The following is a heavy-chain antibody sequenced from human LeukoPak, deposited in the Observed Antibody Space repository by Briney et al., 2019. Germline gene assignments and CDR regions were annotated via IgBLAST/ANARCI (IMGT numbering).Heavy chain of an antibody. V-gene: IGHV7-4-1*02. CDR1: GYTLTELS. D-gene: IGHD3-22*01. CDR3: ARSSGSDH. J-gene: IGHJ4*02. Sequence: ASVKVSCKVSGYTLTELSMHWVRQAPGQGLEWMGWINTNTGNPTYAQGFTGRFVFSLDTSVSTAYLQISSLKAVDTAVYYCARSSGSDHWGQGTLVTVSS. CDR2: INTNTGNP.